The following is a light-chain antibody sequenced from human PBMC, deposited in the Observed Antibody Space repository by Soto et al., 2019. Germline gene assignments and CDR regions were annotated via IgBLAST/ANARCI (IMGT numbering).Light chain of an antibody. Sequence: EIVMTQSPATLSVSPGERGTLSCRASQNIRRNLAWYQQKRGQAPRLLIYQASTRAPGIPARFTGGGSGTESTLTTDSLQSEDFALYYCQQYESWPPVTFGGGTKVDIK. CDR2: QAS. CDR3: QQYESWPPVT. CDR1: QNIRRN. J-gene: IGKJ4*01. V-gene: IGKV3-15*01.